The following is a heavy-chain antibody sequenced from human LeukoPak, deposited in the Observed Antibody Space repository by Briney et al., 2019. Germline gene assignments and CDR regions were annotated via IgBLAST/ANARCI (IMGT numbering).Heavy chain of an antibody. CDR1: GYTFTSYG. V-gene: IGHV1-18*01. CDR2: ISAYNGNT. Sequence: GASVKVSCKASGYTFTSYGISWVRQAPGQGLEWMGWISAYNGNTNYAQKLQGRVTMTRDTSTSTVYMELSSLRSEDTAVYYCARPIVATIGYNAFDIWGQGTMVTVSS. J-gene: IGHJ3*02. CDR3: ARPIVATIGYNAFDI. D-gene: IGHD5-12*01.